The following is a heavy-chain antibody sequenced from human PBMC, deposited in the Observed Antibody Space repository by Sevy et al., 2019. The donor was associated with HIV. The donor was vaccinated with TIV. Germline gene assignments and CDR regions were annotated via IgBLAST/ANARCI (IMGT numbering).Heavy chain of an antibody. J-gene: IGHJ4*02. CDR3: XXXHGQGFDY. Sequence: ASVKVSCKASGYTFTSYGISWVRQAPGQGLEWMGWISAYNGNTNYAQKLQGRVTMTTDTSTSTAYMELRSLRSDDTXXXXXXXXHGQGFDYWGQGTLVTVSS. CDR1: GYTFTSYG. V-gene: IGHV1-18*01. CDR2: ISAYNGNT.